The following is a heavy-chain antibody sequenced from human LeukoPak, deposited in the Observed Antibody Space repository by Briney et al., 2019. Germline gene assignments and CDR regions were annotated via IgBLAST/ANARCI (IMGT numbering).Heavy chain of an antibody. CDR1: GFTFSSYP. D-gene: IGHD6-13*01. CDR3: AKVRSRIAAAGTSVYYFDY. CDR2: ISGSGGST. V-gene: IGHV3-23*01. Sequence: PGGSLRLSCAASGFTFSSYPMSWVRQAPGKGLEWVSAISGSGGSTYYADSVKGRFTISRDNSKNTLYLQMNSLRAEDTAVYYCAKVRSRIAAAGTSVYYFDYWGQGTLVTVSS. J-gene: IGHJ4*02.